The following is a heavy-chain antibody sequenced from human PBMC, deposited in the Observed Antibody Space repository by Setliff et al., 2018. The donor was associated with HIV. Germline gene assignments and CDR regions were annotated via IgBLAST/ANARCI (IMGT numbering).Heavy chain of an antibody. Sequence: GASVKVSCKASGGAFSTDGFIWVRQAPGQGLEWMGGIIPLFNAPNYAKKFRGRVTITADESTSTAYMRLSSLRSQDTAVYYCARGKAQWLERNYFYYMDVWGKGTTVTVSS. CDR3: ARGKAQWLERNYFYYMDV. CDR1: GGAFSTDG. V-gene: IGHV1-69*13. D-gene: IGHD6-19*01. CDR2: IIPLFNAP. J-gene: IGHJ6*03.